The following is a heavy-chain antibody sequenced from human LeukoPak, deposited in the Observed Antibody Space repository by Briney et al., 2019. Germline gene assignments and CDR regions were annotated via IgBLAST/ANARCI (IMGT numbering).Heavy chain of an antibody. CDR3: ARRIQGMAPYYFDY. V-gene: IGHV3-74*01. D-gene: IGHD5-24*01. Sequence: PGGSLRLSCTASGFTFSSYWMHWVRQAPGKGLVWVSHINSDGGSTSYADSVKGRFTISRDNAKNTLYLQMNSLRAEDTAVYYCARRIQGMAPYYFDYWGQGTLVTVSP. CDR1: GFTFSSYW. CDR2: INSDGGST. J-gene: IGHJ4*02.